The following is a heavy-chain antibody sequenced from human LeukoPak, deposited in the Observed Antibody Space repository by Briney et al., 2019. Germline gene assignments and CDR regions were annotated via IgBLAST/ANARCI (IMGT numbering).Heavy chain of an antibody. Sequence: ASVKVSCKASGYTFTSYGISWVRQAPGQGLECMGWISAYNGNTNYAQKLQGRVTMTTDTSTSTAYMELRSLRSDDTAVYYCARAKLAAAGSPFDYWGQGTLVTVSS. V-gene: IGHV1-18*01. CDR1: GYTFTSYG. CDR2: ISAYNGNT. D-gene: IGHD6-13*01. CDR3: ARAKLAAAGSPFDY. J-gene: IGHJ4*02.